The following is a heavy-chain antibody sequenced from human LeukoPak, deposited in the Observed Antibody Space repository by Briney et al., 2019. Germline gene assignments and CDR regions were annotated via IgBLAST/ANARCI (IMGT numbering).Heavy chain of an antibody. CDR2: IKQDGSDK. D-gene: IGHD2-2*01. J-gene: IGHJ4*02. Sequence: PGGSLRLSCAASGFTFSSYWMSWVRQAPGKGLEWVANIKQDGSDKYYVDSVKGRLTISRDNSKNSLYLQMNSLRAEDTAVHYCARTQCISTRCSHYFDYWGQGTLVTVSS. CDR1: GFTFSSYW. V-gene: IGHV3-7*05. CDR3: ARTQCISTRCSHYFDY.